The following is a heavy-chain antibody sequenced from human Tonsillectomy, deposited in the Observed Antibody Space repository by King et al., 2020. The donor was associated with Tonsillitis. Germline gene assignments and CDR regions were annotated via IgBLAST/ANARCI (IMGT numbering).Heavy chain of an antibody. CDR2: IKQDGSDK. V-gene: IGHV3-7*04. CDR1: GFTFSSYW. CDR3: ARLGRVAVGGEGDAFDI. Sequence: VQLVESGGGLVQPGGSLRLSCTASGFTFSSYWMSWVRQAPGKGLEWVANIKQDGSDKYYVDSVKGRFTISRDNAKNSLYLQMNSLRAEDTTVYYCARLGRVAVGGEGDAFDIWGQGTVVTVSS. D-gene: IGHD6-19*01. J-gene: IGHJ3*02.